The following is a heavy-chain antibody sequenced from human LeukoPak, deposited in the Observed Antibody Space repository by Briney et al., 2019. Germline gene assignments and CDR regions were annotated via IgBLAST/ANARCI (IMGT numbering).Heavy chain of an antibody. CDR2: INAYNGKT. CDR1: GYTFTSYA. V-gene: IGHV1-18*01. J-gene: IGHJ4*02. CDR3: ARDSHDYCDY. Sequence: AAVTVSCKASGYTFTSYAMNWVRQAPGQGLGWMGWINAYNGKTNYPQKFQDRVTMTTDTSTSTAYLELRNLRSDDTAVYYCARDSHDYCDYWGQGTLVTVSS.